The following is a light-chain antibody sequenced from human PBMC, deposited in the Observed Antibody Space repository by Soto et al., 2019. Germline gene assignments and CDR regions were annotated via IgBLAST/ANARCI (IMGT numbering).Light chain of an antibody. Sequence: DIQMTQSPSSLSASVGDRVSITCRASQSIASYLSWYQQRTGKAPNLLIYGASSLQSGVPSRFSGSGSGTDFTLTISRLQPEDFATYYCQQSYSIVWTFSQGTKVEIK. J-gene: IGKJ1*01. CDR3: QQSYSIVWT. V-gene: IGKV1-39*01. CDR2: GAS. CDR1: QSIASY.